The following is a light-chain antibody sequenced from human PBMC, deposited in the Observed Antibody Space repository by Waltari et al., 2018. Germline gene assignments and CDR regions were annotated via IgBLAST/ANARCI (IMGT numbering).Light chain of an antibody. Sequence: DALMTQSPLSLPVALVQPPSISSRLSQNLVHSDVNTYFNWFHQRPGQAPRRLICKVSSQDVGVPDRFSRSGAGADFTLLISRVEAEDVGVYYCMQTTQWPLKFGEGTKVEIK. CDR3: MQTTQWPLK. J-gene: IGKJ1*01. CDR2: KVS. V-gene: IGKV2-30*02. CDR1: QNLVHSDVNTY.